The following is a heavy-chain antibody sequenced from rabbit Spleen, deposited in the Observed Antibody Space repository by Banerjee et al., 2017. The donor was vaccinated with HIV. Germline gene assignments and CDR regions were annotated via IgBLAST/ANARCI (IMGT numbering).Heavy chain of an antibody. CDR1: GFSFNSGYD. J-gene: IGHJ4*01. V-gene: IGHV1S7*01. CDR2: IDPVFGIA. CDR3: VREVYHILGL. Sequence: QLEESGGGLVKPEGSLTLTCKASGFSFNSGYDMCWVRQAPGKGLEWIGYIDPVFGIAVYASWVNGRFTISRDNAQNTLYLQLNSLTAADTATYFCVREVYHILGLWGPGTLVTVS. D-gene: IGHD1-1*01.